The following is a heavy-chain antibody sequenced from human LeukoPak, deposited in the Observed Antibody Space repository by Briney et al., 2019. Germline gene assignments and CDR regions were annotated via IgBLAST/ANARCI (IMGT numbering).Heavy chain of an antibody. Sequence: SETLSLTCTVTGGSSSSYYWSWIRQPPGKGLEWIGYIYYSGSTNYNPSLKSRVTISVDTSKNQFSLKLSSVTAADTAVYYCARGGYGSGSYYYYYYGMDVWGQGTTVTVSS. J-gene: IGHJ6*02. CDR3: ARGGYGSGSYYYYYYGMDV. D-gene: IGHD3-10*01. CDR1: GGSSSSYY. CDR2: IYYSGST. V-gene: IGHV4-59*01.